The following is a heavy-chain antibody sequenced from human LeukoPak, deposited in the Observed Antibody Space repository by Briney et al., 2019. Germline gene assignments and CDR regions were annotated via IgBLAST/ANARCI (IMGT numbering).Heavy chain of an antibody. Sequence: ASVKVSCKASGYTFTGYYMHWVRQAPGQGLEWMGWTNPNSGGTNYAQKFQGRVTMTRDTSISTAYMELSRLRSDDTAVYYCARSFRHGSGKSEIDYWGQGTLVTVSS. CDR3: ARSFRHGSGKSEIDY. J-gene: IGHJ4*02. CDR2: TNPNSGGT. D-gene: IGHD3-10*01. V-gene: IGHV1-2*02. CDR1: GYTFTGYY.